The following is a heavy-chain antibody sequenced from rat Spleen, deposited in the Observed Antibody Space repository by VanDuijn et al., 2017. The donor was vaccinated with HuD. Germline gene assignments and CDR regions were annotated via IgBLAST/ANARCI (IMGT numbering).Heavy chain of an antibody. V-gene: IGHV5-17*01. Sequence: EVQLVESGGGLVQPGRSLKFSCAASGFTFSDYAMAWVRQAPKKGLEWVATIIYDGSSTYYRDSVKGRFTISRANAKSTLYLQMDSLRSEDTATYYCARHSVTTVVTNYFDYWGQGVMVTVSS. CDR2: IIYDGSST. CDR3: ARHSVTTVVTNYFDY. D-gene: IGHD1-1*01. J-gene: IGHJ2*01. CDR1: GFTFSDYA.